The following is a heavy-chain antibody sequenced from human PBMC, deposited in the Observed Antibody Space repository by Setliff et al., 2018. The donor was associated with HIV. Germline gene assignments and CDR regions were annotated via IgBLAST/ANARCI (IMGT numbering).Heavy chain of an antibody. Sequence: GGSLRLSCTASGFSFDDYALTWVRQAPGKGLEWVGFIRSKSIGGTTDYAASVKGRFTISRDDSKSIAYLQMNSLKTEDTAVYYCTRDRSGSYYPCAFDIWGQGTMVTVS. CDR3: TRDRSGSYYPCAFDI. V-gene: IGHV3-49*04. D-gene: IGHD1-26*01. CDR1: GFSFDDYA. J-gene: IGHJ3*02. CDR2: IRSKSIGGTT.